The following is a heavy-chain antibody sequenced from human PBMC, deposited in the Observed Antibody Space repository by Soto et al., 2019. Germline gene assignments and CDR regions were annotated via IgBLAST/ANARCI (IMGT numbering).Heavy chain of an antibody. CDR3: ARLKALGGYFDY. Sequence: EVQLLESGGGLVQPGGSLRLSCAASGFTFSSYAMSWVRQAPGKGLEWVSAIGTAGDPYYPGSVKGRFTISRENAKNSLYLQMNSLRAGDTAVYYCARLKALGGYFDYWGQGTLVTVSS. CDR2: IGTAGDP. CDR1: GFTFSSYA. J-gene: IGHJ4*02. D-gene: IGHD2-15*01. V-gene: IGHV3-13*05.